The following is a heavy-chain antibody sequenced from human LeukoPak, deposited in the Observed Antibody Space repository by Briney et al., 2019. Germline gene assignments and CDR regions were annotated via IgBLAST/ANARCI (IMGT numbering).Heavy chain of an antibody. CDR2: INPNSGDT. Sequence: ASVTVSFTASGGTFSSYAISWVRQAPGQGLEWMGRINPNSGDTNYAQKFQGRVTTTRDTSISTAYMELSRLRSDDTAVYYCARDYCSSTSCLFDYWGQGTLVTVSS. D-gene: IGHD2-2*01. CDR3: ARDYCSSTSCLFDY. CDR1: GGTFSSYA. J-gene: IGHJ4*02. V-gene: IGHV1-2*06.